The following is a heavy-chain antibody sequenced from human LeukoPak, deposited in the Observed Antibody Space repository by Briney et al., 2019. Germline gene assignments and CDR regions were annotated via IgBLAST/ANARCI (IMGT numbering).Heavy chain of an antibody. J-gene: IGHJ5*02. CDR1: GYTFTSYD. V-gene: IGHV1-8*01. CDR2: MNPNSGNT. Sequence: ASVKVSCKASGYTFTSYDINWVRQAPGQGLEWMGWMNPNSGNTGYAQKFQGRVTMTRNTSISTAYMELSSLRSEDTAVYYCARLIGIGFPNWFDPWGQGTLVTVSS. CDR3: ARLIGIGFPNWFDP. D-gene: IGHD2-21*01.